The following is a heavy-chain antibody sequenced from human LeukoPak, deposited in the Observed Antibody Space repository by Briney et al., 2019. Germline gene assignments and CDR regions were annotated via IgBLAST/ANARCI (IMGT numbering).Heavy chain of an antibody. D-gene: IGHD6-19*01. CDR2: IYSGGIT. Sequence: GESLRLSCAVSGFTATTNYMSWVRQAPGKGLEWVSVIYSGGITYYAESVKGRFTISRDSSKNTLYHQMNSLRVEDTAVYHGARRHSSGSNWGQGTLVTVSS. CDR3: ARRHSSGSN. J-gene: IGHJ4*02. V-gene: IGHV3-66*02. CDR1: GFTATTNY.